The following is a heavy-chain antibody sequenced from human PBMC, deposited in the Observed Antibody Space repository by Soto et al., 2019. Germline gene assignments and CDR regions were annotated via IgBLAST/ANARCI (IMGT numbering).Heavy chain of an antibody. CDR2: IYYSGIT. CDR3: ARHADYAMYSFDY. CDR1: GGSISNYY. V-gene: IGHV4-59*01. J-gene: IGHJ4*02. D-gene: IGHD2-8*01. Sequence: QVQLQESRPGLVKPTETLSLTCTVSGGSISNYYLSWIRQPPGKGLEWIGYIYYSGITDYNPSLKSRVTISIDTSQNQLSLKLSSVTAADTAVYYCARHADYAMYSFDYWGQGTLVTVSS.